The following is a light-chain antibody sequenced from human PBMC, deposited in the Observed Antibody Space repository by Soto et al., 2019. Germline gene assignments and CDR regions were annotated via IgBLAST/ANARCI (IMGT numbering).Light chain of an antibody. V-gene: IGKV1-5*01. CDR3: QQYKNYPLT. J-gene: IGKJ4*01. CDR2: DAS. CDR1: QSITRW. Sequence: DIQMTQSPSTLSASVGDRVTITCRASQSITRWLAWHQQKPGKAPNLLIFDASNLETGVPSRFSGSGSGTEFTLTISSLQPDDFASYYCQQYKNYPLTFGGGTKVEIK.